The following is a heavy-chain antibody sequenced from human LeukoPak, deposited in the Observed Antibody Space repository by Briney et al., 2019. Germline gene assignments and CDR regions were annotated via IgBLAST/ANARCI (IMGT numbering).Heavy chain of an antibody. CDR3: ARELWFGELLPFDY. Sequence: GGSLRLSCAASGFTFSSYWMSWVRQAPGKGLEWVAVISYDGSNKYYADSVKGRFTISRDNSKNTLYLQMNSLRAEDTAVYYCARELWFGELLPFDYWGQGTLVTVSS. V-gene: IGHV3-30-3*01. J-gene: IGHJ4*02. CDR1: GFTFSSYW. CDR2: ISYDGSNK. D-gene: IGHD3-10*01.